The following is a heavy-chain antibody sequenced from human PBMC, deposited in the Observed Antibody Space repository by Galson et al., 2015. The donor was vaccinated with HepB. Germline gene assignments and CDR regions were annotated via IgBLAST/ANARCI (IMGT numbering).Heavy chain of an antibody. CDR1: GFSVSSNY. CDR3: ASPFGIAVSTVLDAFDM. Sequence: SLRLSCAASGFSVSSNYMHWVRQAPGQGLEWVSLLHSDGSPSYADSVKGRFTISRDNSKNTLSLQMNSLRAEDTAVYYRASPFGIAVSTVLDAFDMWGQGTMVTVSS. V-gene: IGHV3-66*01. CDR2: LHSDGSP. J-gene: IGHJ3*02. D-gene: IGHD6-19*01.